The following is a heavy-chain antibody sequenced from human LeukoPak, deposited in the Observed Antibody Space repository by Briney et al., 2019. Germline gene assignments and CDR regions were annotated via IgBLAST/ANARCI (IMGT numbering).Heavy chain of an antibody. CDR1: GYTFTGYY. V-gene: IGHV1-2*02. J-gene: IGHJ3*02. Sequence: GASVKVSCKASGYTFTGYYMHWVRQAPGQGLEWMGWINPNSGGTDYAQKFQGRVTMTRDTSISTAYMELSRLRSDDTAVYYCARDRGILTGYYAFVIWGQGTMVTVSS. D-gene: IGHD3-9*01. CDR2: INPNSGGT. CDR3: ARDRGILTGYYAFVI.